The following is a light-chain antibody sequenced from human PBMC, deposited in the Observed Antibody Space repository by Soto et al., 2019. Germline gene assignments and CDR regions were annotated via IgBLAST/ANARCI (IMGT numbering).Light chain of an antibody. Sequence: QPDLTQPPSHSVPPGQSVTNYCTGTTRYVGGYNYVSWYQQHPGKAPKLMIYEVSKRPSGVPDRFSGSKSGNTASLTISGLQAEDEADYYCCSYAGSYTLYVFGTGTKVTVL. J-gene: IGLJ1*01. CDR2: EVS. CDR3: CSYAGSYTLYV. CDR1: TRYVGGYNY. V-gene: IGLV2-11*01.